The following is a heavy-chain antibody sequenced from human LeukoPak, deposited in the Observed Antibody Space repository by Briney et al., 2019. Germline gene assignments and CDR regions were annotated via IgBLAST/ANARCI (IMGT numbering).Heavy chain of an antibody. Sequence: GGSLRLSCAASGFTFSSYAMHWVRQAPGKGLEWVAVISYDGSNKYYADSVKGRFTISRDNSKNTLYLQMNSLRAEDTTVYYCARETLYGSAAGDYWGQGTLVTVSS. CDR2: ISYDGSNK. V-gene: IGHV3-30*04. CDR1: GFTFSSYA. CDR3: ARETLYGSAAGDY. J-gene: IGHJ4*02. D-gene: IGHD6-13*01.